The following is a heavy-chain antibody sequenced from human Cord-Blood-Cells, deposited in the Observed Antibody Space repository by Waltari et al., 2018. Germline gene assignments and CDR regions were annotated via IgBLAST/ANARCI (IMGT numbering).Heavy chain of an antibody. J-gene: IGHJ3*02. V-gene: IGHV1-2*02. Sequence: QVQLVQSGAEVKKPVASVKLSCKASGYTFTGYYMHSVRQAPGQGLEWMGWINPNSGGTNYAQKFQGRVTMTRDTSISTAYMELSRLRSDDTAVYYCARDDGGDDAFDIWGQGTMVTVSS. CDR1: GYTFTGYY. CDR2: INPNSGGT. D-gene: IGHD2-15*01. CDR3: ARDDGGDDAFDI.